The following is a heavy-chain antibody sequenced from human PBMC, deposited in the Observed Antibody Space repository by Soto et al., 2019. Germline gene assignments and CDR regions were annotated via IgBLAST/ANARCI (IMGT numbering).Heavy chain of an antibody. CDR2: INAGNGNT. D-gene: IGHD3-3*01. CDR1: GYTFTSYA. V-gene: IGHV1-3*05. Sequence: QVQLVQSGAEKKKPGASVKVSCKASGYTFTSYAIDWVRQAPGQRLEWMGWINAGNGNTKYSQKFQGRVTITRNTSVSTAYMELSSLRAEDRAVYYCARGFPLWFEPWGQGTLVTVSS. CDR3: ARGFPLWFEP. J-gene: IGHJ5*02.